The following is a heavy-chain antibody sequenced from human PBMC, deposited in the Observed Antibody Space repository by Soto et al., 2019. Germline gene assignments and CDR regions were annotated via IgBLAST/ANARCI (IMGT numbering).Heavy chain of an antibody. Sequence: QVQLVESGGGVVQPGRSLRLSCAASGFTFSSYAMHWVRQAPGKGLEWVAVISYDGSNKYYADSVKGRFTISRDNSKNTLYLQINSLRAEDTAVYYCARERLDGSYYAGYWGQGTLVTVSS. D-gene: IGHD1-26*01. V-gene: IGHV3-30-3*01. CDR1: GFTFSSYA. CDR3: ARERLDGSYYAGY. CDR2: ISYDGSNK. J-gene: IGHJ4*02.